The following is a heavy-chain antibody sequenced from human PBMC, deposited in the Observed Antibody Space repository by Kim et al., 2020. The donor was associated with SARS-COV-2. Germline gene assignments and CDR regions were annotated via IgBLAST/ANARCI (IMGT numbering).Heavy chain of an antibody. Sequence: IYYAAAVKGRFTISRDNAKSTLYLQMNSLREEDTAGYYCARKYSGSHWDYCGQGTLVTVSS. CDR2: I. V-gene: IGHV3-48*02. J-gene: IGHJ4*02. D-gene: IGHD1-26*01. CDR3: ARKYSGSHWDY.